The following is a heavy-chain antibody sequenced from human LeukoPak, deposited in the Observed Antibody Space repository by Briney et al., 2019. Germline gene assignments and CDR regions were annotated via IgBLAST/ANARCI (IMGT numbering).Heavy chain of an antibody. CDR2: INTDGSST. CDR1: GFTFSSYW. D-gene: IGHD3-3*01. V-gene: IGHV3-74*01. J-gene: IGHJ6*03. Sequence: TGGSLRLSCAASGFTFSSYWMHWVRQAPGKGLVWVSRINTDGSSTSYADSVKGRFTISRDNAKNTLYLQMNSLRAEDTAVYYCARDSYYDFWSGWALAGPYYYYYMDVWGKGTTVTVSS. CDR3: ARDSYYDFWSGWALAGPYYYYYMDV.